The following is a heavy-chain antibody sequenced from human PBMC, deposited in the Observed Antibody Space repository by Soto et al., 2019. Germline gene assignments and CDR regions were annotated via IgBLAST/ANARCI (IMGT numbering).Heavy chain of an antibody. V-gene: IGHV4-30-2*01. CDR1: GGSISSGGYS. Sequence: LQLQESGSGLVKPSQTLSLTCAVSGGSISSGGYSWNWIRQPPGKGLEWIGYISQSESTYYHSSLQSRVSIAIDRPRHQFSLKLSAVTAADTAVYYCARGECYRNYILYVWGQGTTVTVSS. D-gene: IGHD4-4*01. J-gene: IGHJ6*02. CDR3: ARGECYRNYILYV. CDR2: ISQSEST.